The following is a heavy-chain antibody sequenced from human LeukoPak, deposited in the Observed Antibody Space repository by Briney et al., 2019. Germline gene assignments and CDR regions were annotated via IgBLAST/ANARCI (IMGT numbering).Heavy chain of an antibody. CDR3: ARDYYDSSGYGPGFDY. CDR1: GFTFSSYS. CDR2: ISSSSSTI. D-gene: IGHD3-22*01. V-gene: IGHV3-48*04. Sequence: GGSLRLSCAASGFTFSSYSMNWVRQAPGKGLEWVSYISSSSSTIYYADSVKGRFTISRDNAKNSLYLQMNSLRAEDTAVYYCARDYYDSSGYGPGFDYWGQGTLVTVSS. J-gene: IGHJ4*02.